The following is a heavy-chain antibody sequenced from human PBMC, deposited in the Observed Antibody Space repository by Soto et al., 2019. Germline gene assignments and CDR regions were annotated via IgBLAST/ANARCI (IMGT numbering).Heavy chain of an antibody. Sequence: PSETLSLTCTVSGGSISSSSYYWGWIRQPPGKGLEWIGSIYYSGSTYYNPSLKSRVTISVDTSKNQFSLKLSSVTAADTAVYYCARRSMVRGVIGVICDYWGQGTLVTVSS. CDR2: IYYSGST. CDR3: ARRSMVRGVIGVICDY. V-gene: IGHV4-39*01. D-gene: IGHD3-10*01. CDR1: GGSISSSSYY. J-gene: IGHJ4*02.